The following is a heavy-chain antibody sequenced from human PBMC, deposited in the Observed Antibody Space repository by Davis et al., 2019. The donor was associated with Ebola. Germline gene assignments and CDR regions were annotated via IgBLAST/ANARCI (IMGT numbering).Heavy chain of an antibody. J-gene: IGHJ2*01. CDR2: ISSDGNNK. Sequence: GESLKISCAASGFTFSNYAMHWVRQAPDKGLEWVTTISSDGNNKYDADSVKGRFTISRDNSKNTLYLQMNSLRAEDTAVYYCATSGFSGFGELLWDYWYFDLWGRGTLVTVSS. CDR1: GFTFSNYA. V-gene: IGHV3-30-3*01. CDR3: ATSGFSGFGELLWDYWYFDL. D-gene: IGHD3-10*01.